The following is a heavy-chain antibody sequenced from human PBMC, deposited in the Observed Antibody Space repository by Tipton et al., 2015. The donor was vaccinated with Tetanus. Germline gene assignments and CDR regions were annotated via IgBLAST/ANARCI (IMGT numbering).Heavy chain of an antibody. CDR3: ARSGGRRYAFDI. J-gene: IGHJ3*02. CDR1: GGSISSSSYY. CDR2: VFYSGST. D-gene: IGHD3-16*01. V-gene: IGHV4-61*01. Sequence: TLSLTCTVSGGSISSSSYYWSWVRQPPGKGLEWLGYVFYSGSTDLNPSLKSRVTISVDTSNNLFSLKLTSVTTADTAVYYCARSGGRRYAFDIWGQGTMVTVSS.